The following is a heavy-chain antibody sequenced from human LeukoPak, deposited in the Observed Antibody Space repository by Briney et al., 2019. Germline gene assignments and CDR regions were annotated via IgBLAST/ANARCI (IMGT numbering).Heavy chain of an antibody. Sequence: PGGSLRLSCVAAGFDFSAYSMNWVRQTPGKGLEWVSSISSSSEYIYYTDSVKGRFTVSRDNAKNSLYLQMNSLRAEDTAEYFGAKDSLSYHNFLASLDVWGQGTTVTVSS. CDR1: GFDFSAYS. CDR2: ISSSSEYI. J-gene: IGHJ6*02. V-gene: IGHV3-21*06. D-gene: IGHD3-10*01. CDR3: AKDSLSYHNFLASLDV.